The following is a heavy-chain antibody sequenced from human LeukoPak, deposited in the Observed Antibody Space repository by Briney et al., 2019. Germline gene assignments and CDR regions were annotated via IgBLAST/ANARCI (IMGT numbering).Heavy chain of an antibody. Sequence: SETLSLTCTVSGYSISSGYYWGWIRQPPGKGLEWIGSIYHSGSTYYNPSLKSRVTISVDTSKNQFSLKLSSVTAADTAVYYCARHIPSIYCSGGSCWDYYMDVWGKGTTVTISS. CDR2: IYHSGST. CDR3: ARHIPSIYCSGGSCWDYYMDV. J-gene: IGHJ6*03. D-gene: IGHD2-15*01. CDR1: GYSISSGYY. V-gene: IGHV4-38-2*02.